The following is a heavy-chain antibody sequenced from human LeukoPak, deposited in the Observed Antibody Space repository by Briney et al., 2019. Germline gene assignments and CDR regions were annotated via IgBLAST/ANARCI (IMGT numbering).Heavy chain of an antibody. D-gene: IGHD3-10*02. V-gene: IGHV1-69*13. CDR3: ASNDRGNNDNWFDP. CDR1: GGTFSSYA. Sequence: SVKVSCKASGGTFSSYAISWVRQAPGQGLEWMGGIIPIFGTANYAQKFQGRVTITADESTSTAYMELSSLRSEDTAVYYCASNDRGNNDNWFDPWGQGTLVTVSS. CDR2: IIPIFGTA. J-gene: IGHJ5*02.